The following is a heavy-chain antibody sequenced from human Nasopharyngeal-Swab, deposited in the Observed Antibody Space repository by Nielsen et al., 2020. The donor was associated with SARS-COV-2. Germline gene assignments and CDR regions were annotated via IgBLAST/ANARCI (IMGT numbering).Heavy chain of an antibody. CDR1: GFIFSTYS. V-gene: IGHV3-21*06. CDR2: ISSSVSYI. D-gene: IGHD6-19*01. J-gene: IGHJ4*02. CDR3: ARLPSAWGRRDFDY. Sequence: GESLKISCAASGFIFSTYSMIWVRQAPAKGLEWVSWISSSVSYIYYADSVKGRFTISRDNAKNALYLQMSSLRAEDTAVYYCARLPSAWGRRDFDYWGQGTLVTVSS.